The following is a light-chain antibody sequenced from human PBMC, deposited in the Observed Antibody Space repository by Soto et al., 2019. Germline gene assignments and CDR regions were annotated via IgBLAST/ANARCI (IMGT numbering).Light chain of an antibody. V-gene: IGKV2D-29*01. CDR2: ELS. J-gene: IGKJ2*01. CDR1: QSLLHSDRRTY. CDR3: MQSIQFPYT. Sequence: IVLTQTPLSLSVTPGQPAAISCKSSQSLLHSDRRTYLYWFLRKPGQPPQLLIDELSNRFYGVPNRFRGSGSGTDITLKISRLEAEDVGVYYSMQSIQFPYTFGQGTKPEIK.